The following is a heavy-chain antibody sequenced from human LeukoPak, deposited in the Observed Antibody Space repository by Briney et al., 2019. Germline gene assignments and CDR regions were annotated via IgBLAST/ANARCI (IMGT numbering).Heavy chain of an antibody. V-gene: IGHV3-30*18. CDR3: AKPTRIVVVTADFDY. J-gene: IGHJ4*02. CDR1: GFTFSSYG. CDR2: ISYDGSNK. D-gene: IGHD2-21*02. Sequence: GRSLRLSCAASGFTFSSYGMHWVRQAPGRGLEWVAVISYDGSNKYYADSVKGRFTISRDNSKNTLYLQMNSLRAEDTAVYYCAKPTRIVVVTADFDYWGQGTLVTVSS.